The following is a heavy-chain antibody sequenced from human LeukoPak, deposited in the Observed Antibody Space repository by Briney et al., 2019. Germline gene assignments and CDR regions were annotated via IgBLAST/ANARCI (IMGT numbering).Heavy chain of an antibody. D-gene: IGHD6-19*01. J-gene: IGHJ4*02. CDR3: ARYRIAVAGTDY. CDR1: GGSISSGGYY. Sequence: PSETLSLTCTVSGGSISSGGYYWSWIRQPPGKDLEWIEYIYHSGSTYYNPSLKSRVTISVHRSKNQFSLKLSSVTAADTAVYYCARYRIAVAGTDYWGQGTLVTVSS. CDR2: IYHSGST. V-gene: IGHV4-30-2*01.